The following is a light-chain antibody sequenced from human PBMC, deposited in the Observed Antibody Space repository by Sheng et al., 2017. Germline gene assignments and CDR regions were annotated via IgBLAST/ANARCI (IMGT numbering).Light chain of an antibody. CDR1: SGHSAFA. J-gene: IGLJ3*02. CDR2: LFDDDSL. V-gene: IGLV4-69*01. Sequence: QLVLTQSPSASASLGASVKLACTLNSGHSAFAVAWHQHQPGRGPRYLMKLFDDDSLIKGDGVPDRFSGASSGAERYLIISSLQSEDEAEYYCQTWGTGMFGGGTKLTVL. CDR3: QTWGTGM.